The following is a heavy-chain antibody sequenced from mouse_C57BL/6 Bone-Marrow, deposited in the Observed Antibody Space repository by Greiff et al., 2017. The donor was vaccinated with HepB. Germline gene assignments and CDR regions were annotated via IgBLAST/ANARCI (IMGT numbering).Heavy chain of an antibody. J-gene: IGHJ3*01. Sequence: QVQLQQSGAELAKPGASVKLSCKASGYTFTSYWMHWVKQRPGQGLEWIGYINPSSGYTKYNQKFKDKATLTEDKSSSTAYMKLSSLTYEDSAVYYCARWDYYGIPYAYWGQGTLVTVSA. V-gene: IGHV1-7*01. CDR1: GYTFTSYW. CDR3: ARWDYYGIPYAY. D-gene: IGHD1-1*01. CDR2: INPSSGYT.